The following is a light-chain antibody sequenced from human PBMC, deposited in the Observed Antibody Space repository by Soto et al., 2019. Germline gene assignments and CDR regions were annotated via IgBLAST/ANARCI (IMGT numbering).Light chain of an antibody. CDR1: QSVSSSH. CDR3: QQYGGSPGT. CDR2: GAS. Sequence: EIVLTQSPGTLSLSPGERTTLSCRASQSVSSSHLAWYQQKRGQAPRLLFYGASRRASGIPDRFSGSGSGTDFTLTISRLEPEDFAVYYCQQYGGSPGTFGQGTKVDIK. J-gene: IGKJ1*01. V-gene: IGKV3-20*01.